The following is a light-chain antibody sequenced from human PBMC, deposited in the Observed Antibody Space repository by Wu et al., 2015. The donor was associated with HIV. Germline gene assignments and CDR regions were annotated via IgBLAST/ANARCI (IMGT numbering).Light chain of an antibody. J-gene: IGKJ2*01. CDR2: GAS. V-gene: IGKV3-15*01. Sequence: EIVLTQSPGTLSLSPGERVTLSCRASQGISSTYLAWYQFRPGQAPRLLIYGASTRATGIPARFSGSGSGTEFTLTISSMQSEDFAVYYCQQYNNWPPMYTFGQGTKLEIK. CDR1: QGISSTY. CDR3: QQYNNWPPMYT.